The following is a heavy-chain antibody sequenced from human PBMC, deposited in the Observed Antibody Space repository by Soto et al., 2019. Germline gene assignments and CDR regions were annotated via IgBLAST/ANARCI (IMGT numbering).Heavy chain of an antibody. CDR2: ISTDNGNT. CDR1: GYSFTSYG. Sequence: QVHLVQSGAEVRKPGASVQVSCKASGYSFTSYGISWVRQAPGQGLEWMGWISTDNGNTNYAHNLQGRVSMTIDPSTSTAYMELWSLGSDDTSVYYCARDFPDTSLFFYYYGMDVWGQGTTVTVSS. CDR3: ARDFPDTSLFFYYYGMDV. V-gene: IGHV1-18*01. J-gene: IGHJ6*02. D-gene: IGHD2-21*01.